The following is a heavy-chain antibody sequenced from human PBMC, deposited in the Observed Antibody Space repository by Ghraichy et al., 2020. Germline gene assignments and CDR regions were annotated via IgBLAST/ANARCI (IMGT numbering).Heavy chain of an antibody. CDR1: GFTFSNAW. CDR2: IKSKTDGGTT. CDR3: TSRLPGY. Sequence: GESLRLSCAASGFTFSNAWLSWVRQAPGKGLEWVGRIKSKTDGGTTEYAAPVKGRFTISRDDSENTLYLQMNSLRSEDTAMYYCTSRLPGYWGQGTLVTVSS. J-gene: IGHJ4*02. V-gene: IGHV3-15*01. D-gene: IGHD2-21*01.